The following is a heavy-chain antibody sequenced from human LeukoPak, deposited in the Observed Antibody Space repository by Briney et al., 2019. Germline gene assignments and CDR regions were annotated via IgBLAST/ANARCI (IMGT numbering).Heavy chain of an antibody. D-gene: IGHD3-22*01. J-gene: IGHJ4*02. V-gene: IGHV3-23*01. CDR3: ARRLLGQSSAFDY. CDR1: GLTFSNYA. CDR2: ISGGGGTT. Sequence: GGSLRLSCAASGLTFSNYAMSWVRQAPGKGLEWVSAISGGGGTTYYADSVKGRFTISRDNSKNTLYLQMNSLRVDDTAVYFCARRLLGQSSAFDYWGQGTLVTVSS.